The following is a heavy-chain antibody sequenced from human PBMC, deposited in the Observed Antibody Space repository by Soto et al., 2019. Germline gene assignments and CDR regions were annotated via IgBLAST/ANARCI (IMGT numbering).Heavy chain of an antibody. Sequence: PSETLSLTCTVSGGSISGYYWSWIRQPPGKGLEWIGYIYSSGSTNYNPSLQSRVTISVDTSKNQFSLKLSSVTAADTAVYHCARLACSSTRCFTYFDYWGQGALVTVSS. J-gene: IGHJ4*02. CDR2: IYSSGST. CDR1: GGSISGYY. D-gene: IGHD2-2*02. CDR3: ARLACSSTRCFTYFDY. V-gene: IGHV4-59*08.